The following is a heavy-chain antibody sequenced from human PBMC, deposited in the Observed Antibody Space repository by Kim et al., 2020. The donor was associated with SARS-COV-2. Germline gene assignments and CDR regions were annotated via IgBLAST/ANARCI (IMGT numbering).Heavy chain of an antibody. Sequence: GESLKISCKGSGYSFTSYWISWVRQMPGKGLEWMGRIDPSDSYTNYSPSFQGHVTISADKSISTAYLQWSSLKASDTAMYYCATHHLGYCSGGSCYSPYDYWGQGTLVTVSS. CDR2: IDPSDSYT. J-gene: IGHJ4*02. CDR1: GYSFTSYW. D-gene: IGHD2-15*01. V-gene: IGHV5-10-1*01. CDR3: ATHHLGYCSGGSCYSPYDY.